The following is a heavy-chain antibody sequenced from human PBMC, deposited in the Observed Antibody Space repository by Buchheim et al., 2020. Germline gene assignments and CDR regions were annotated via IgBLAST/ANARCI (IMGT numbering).Heavy chain of an antibody. D-gene: IGHD6-19*01. CDR3: VRQGLVTVSGTVYFYYGLDV. CDR2: IYSSGST. J-gene: IGHJ6*02. Sequence: QVQLQESGPGLVKPSETLSVTCTVSGGSVTSGNFYWSWIRQPPGKGLEWIGYIYSSGSTNYHPSLKSRVSISVDTSKNQFSLRLSSVTAADTAMYYCVRQGLVTVSGTVYFYYGLDVWGQGTT. V-gene: IGHV4-61*01. CDR1: GGSVTSGNFY.